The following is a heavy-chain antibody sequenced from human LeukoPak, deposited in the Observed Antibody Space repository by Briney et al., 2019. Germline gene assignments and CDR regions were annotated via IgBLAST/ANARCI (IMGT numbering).Heavy chain of an antibody. CDR1: GFTFSSYA. D-gene: IGHD2-21*01. V-gene: IGHV3-64*01. J-gene: IGHJ4*02. Sequence: VGSLRLSCAASGFTFSSYAMHWVRQAPGKGLEYVSAISSNGDNTYYANSVKGRFTISRDNSKNTLYLQMGSLRAEDMAVYYCARKSIEGVFDYWGQGTLVTVSS. CDR3: ARKSIEGVFDY. CDR2: ISSNGDNT.